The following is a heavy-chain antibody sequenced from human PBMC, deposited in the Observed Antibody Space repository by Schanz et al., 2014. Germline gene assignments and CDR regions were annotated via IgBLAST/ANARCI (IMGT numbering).Heavy chain of an antibody. CDR3: AKDGPGGSGSYSADGGMDV. CDR1: GFIFRSFG. CDR2: IWSDGTNE. J-gene: IGHJ6*02. D-gene: IGHD3-10*01. V-gene: IGHV3-33*03. Sequence: QGQLVESGGGVVQPGKSLRLSCATSGFIFRSFGIHWVRQAPGKGLEWVAVIWSDGTNEYYADSVKGRFTISRDNAKNSLFLQMNSLRAEDTAVYYCAKDGPGGSGSYSADGGMDVWGQGTTVTVSS.